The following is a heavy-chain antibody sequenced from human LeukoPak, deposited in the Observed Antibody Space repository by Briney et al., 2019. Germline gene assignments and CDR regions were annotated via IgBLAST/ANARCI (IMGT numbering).Heavy chain of an antibody. CDR2: ISGSGGST. CDR3: AKDSARMVRGVLTY. V-gene: IGHV3-23*01. Sequence: PGGSLRLSCAASGFTFSSYAMSWVRQAPGKGLEWVSAISGSGGSTYYADSVKGRFTIFRDNSKNTLYLQMNSLRAEDTAVYYCAKDSARMVRGVLTYWGQGTLVTVSS. D-gene: IGHD3-10*01. J-gene: IGHJ4*02. CDR1: GFTFSSYA.